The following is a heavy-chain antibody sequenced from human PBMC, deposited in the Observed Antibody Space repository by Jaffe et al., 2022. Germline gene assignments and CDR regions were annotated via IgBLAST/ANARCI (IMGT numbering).Heavy chain of an antibody. Sequence: QVQLQESGPGLVKPSGTLSLTCAVSGGSISSSNWWSWIRQPPGKGLEWIGEIYHSGSTNYNPSLKSRVTISVDKSKNQFSLKLSSVTAADTAVYYCARNTDPLYERPSEYFQHWGQGTLVTVSS. CDR1: GGSISSSNW. CDR3: ARNTDPLYERPSEYFQH. CDR2: IYHSGST. V-gene: IGHV4-4*02. D-gene: IGHD2-2*02. J-gene: IGHJ1*01.